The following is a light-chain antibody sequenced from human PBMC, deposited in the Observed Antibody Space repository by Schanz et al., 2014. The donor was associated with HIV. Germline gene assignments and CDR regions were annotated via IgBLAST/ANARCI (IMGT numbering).Light chain of an antibody. CDR2: GAS. J-gene: IGKJ2*01. CDR3: QQYSDWPPST. Sequence: EILLTQSPGTLSLSPGDRATLSCRASQSIKSNFLAWYQQTPGQAPRLLIYGASTRATGIPDRFSGSGSGTDFTLTISRLEPEDFALYYCQQYSDWPPSTFGQGTKVEIK. CDR1: QSIKSNF. V-gene: IGKV3-20*01.